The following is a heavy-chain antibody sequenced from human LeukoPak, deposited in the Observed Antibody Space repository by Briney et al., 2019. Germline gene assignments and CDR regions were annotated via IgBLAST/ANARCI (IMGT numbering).Heavy chain of an antibody. Sequence: SETLSLTCTVSGGSISSYYWSWIRQPPGKGLEWIGYIYYSGSTNYNPSLKSRVTISVDTSKNQFSLKLSSVAAADTAVYYCARHPLTYYDFWSGYYNGGYFDYWGQGTLVTVSS. D-gene: IGHD3-3*01. J-gene: IGHJ4*02. CDR2: IYYSGST. CDR3: ARHPLTYYDFWSGYYNGGYFDY. CDR1: GGSISSYY. V-gene: IGHV4-59*08.